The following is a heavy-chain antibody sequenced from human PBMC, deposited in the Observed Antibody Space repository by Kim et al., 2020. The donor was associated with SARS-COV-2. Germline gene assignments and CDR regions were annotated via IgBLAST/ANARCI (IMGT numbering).Heavy chain of an antibody. J-gene: IGHJ6*02. D-gene: IGHD3-9*01. CDR3: ARANLYYDILTGYYNYYYGMDV. Sequence: SETLSLTCTVSGGSISSYYWSWIRQPPGKGLEWIGYIYYSGSTNYNPSLKSRVTISVDTSKNQFSLKLSSVTAADTAVYYCARANLYYDILTGYYNYYYGMDVWGQGTTVTVSS. CDR1: GGSISSYY. CDR2: IYYSGST. V-gene: IGHV4-59*01.